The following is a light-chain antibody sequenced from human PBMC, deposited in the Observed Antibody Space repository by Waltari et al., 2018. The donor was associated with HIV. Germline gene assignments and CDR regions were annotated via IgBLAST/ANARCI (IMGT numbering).Light chain of an antibody. Sequence: QSVLTQPPSVSGAPRQRVTIPSTARCSTLAPGSDVHWHQQLPGTAPKLLIYGNSNRPSGVPDRFSGSKSGTSASLAITGLQAEDEADYYCQSYDSSLSGVVFGGGTKLTVL. V-gene: IGLV1-40*01. CDR2: GNS. J-gene: IGLJ2*01. CDR3: QSYDSSLSGVV. CDR1: CSTLAPGSD.